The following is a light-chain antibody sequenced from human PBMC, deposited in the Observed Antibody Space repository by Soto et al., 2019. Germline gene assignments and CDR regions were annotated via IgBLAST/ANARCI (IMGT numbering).Light chain of an antibody. CDR3: QQYAASPRT. Sequence: EVVLTQSPGTLSLSPRERATLSCRASQSVSNNYLAWYQHTPGQAPSLLISGASNRAPAIPDRFSGSGSGPDFTRTISRLETEDFAVYYCQQYAASPRTFGQGTLVEVK. CDR1: QSVSNNY. CDR2: GAS. J-gene: IGKJ1*01. V-gene: IGKV3-20*01.